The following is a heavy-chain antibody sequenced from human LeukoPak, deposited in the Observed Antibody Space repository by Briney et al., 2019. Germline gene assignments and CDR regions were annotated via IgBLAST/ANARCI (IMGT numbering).Heavy chain of an antibody. CDR2: INTNTGNP. Sequence: ASVKVSCKASGYTLISYAMNWVRQAPGQGLEWMGWINTNTGNPTYAQGFTGRFVFSLDTSVSTAYLQISSLKAEDTAVYYCARDNRGELFDYWGQVTLVTVSS. D-gene: IGHD1-26*01. J-gene: IGHJ4*02. V-gene: IGHV7-4-1*02. CDR3: ARDNRGELFDY. CDR1: GYTLISYA.